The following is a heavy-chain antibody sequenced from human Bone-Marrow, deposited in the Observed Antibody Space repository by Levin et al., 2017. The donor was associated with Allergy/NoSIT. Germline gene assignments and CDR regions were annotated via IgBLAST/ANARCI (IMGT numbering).Heavy chain of an antibody. J-gene: IGHJ5*02. D-gene: IGHD3-10*01. CDR1: GYTFTSYD. CDR2: MNPNSGNT. CDR3: ARAVPRGGTMGREVRYWFDP. Sequence: ASVKVSCKASGYTFTSYDINWVRQATGQGLEWMGWMNPNSGNTGYAQKFQGRVTMTRNTSISTAYMELSSLRSEDTAVYYCARAVPRGGTMGREVRYWFDPWGQGTLVTVSS. V-gene: IGHV1-8*01.